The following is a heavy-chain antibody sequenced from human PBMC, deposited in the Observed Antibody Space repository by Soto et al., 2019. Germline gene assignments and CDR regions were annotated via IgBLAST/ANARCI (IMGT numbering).Heavy chain of an antibody. CDR1: VFTFSDHY. J-gene: IGHJ4*02. V-gene: IGHV3-72*01. CDR3: ARVPVETTAIKGAYFEQ. Sequence: VGSLRLSCASSVFTFSDHYMDCVRQSPGKWLEWVGRIRNKANNYITHYGASVKGRITISRDDSKNSLYLQMNSLNTGDTAVYFCARVPVETTAIKGAYFEQWGQGTLVKVS. D-gene: IGHD2-21*02. CDR2: IRNKANNYIT.